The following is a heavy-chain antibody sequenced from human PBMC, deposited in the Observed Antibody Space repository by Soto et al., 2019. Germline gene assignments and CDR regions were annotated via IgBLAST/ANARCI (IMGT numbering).Heavy chain of an antibody. J-gene: IGHJ6*02. CDR2: ISYDGSNK. D-gene: IGHD6-19*01. CDR1: GGKCVGYG. Sequence: LRLWWAVAGGKCVGYGGRWVLQAPGKGLEWVAVISYDGSNKYYADSVKGRFTISRDNSKNTLYLQMNSLRAEDTAVYYCARDGVRVGGWPGGYYYGMDVWGQGTTVTVSS. V-gene: IGHV3-30-3*01. CDR3: ARDGVRVGGWPGGYYYGMDV.